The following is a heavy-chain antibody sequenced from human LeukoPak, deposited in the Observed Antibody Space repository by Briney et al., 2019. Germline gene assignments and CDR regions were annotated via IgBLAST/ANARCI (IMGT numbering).Heavy chain of an antibody. V-gene: IGHV4-39*07. J-gene: IGHJ4*02. CDR2: IYYSGST. D-gene: IGHD3-9*01. Sequence: SSETLSLTCTVSGGSISSSSYYWGWIRQPPGKGLEWIGSIYYSGSTYYNPSLKSRVTISVDTSKNQFSLKLSSVTAADTAVYYCARIEALRYFDWSIDYWGQGTLVTVSS. CDR1: GGSISSSSYY. CDR3: ARIEALRYFDWSIDY.